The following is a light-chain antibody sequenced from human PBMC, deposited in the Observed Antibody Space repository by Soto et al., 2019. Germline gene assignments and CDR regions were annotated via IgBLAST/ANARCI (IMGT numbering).Light chain of an antibody. J-gene: IGKJ4*01. V-gene: IGKV3-15*01. Sequence: EIVMTQSPATLSVSPGERATLSCRASQSVSSNLAWYQQKPGQAPRLLIYGASTRATGIPARFSGGAPGTEFTLTISSLQSADFAVYYCQQDNNWPAAFGGGNKVVIK. CDR1: QSVSSN. CDR3: QQDNNWPAA. CDR2: GAS.